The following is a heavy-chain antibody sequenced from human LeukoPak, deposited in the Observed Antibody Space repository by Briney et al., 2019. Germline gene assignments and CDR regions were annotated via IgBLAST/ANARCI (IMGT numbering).Heavy chain of an antibody. V-gene: IGHV3-23*01. CDR2: ISGSGGST. D-gene: IGHD3-22*01. J-gene: IGHJ2*01. CDR3: AQHLYYDSSGRRFFWYFDL. CDR1: GFTSSSYA. Sequence: GGSLRLACAASGFTSSSYAMSWVRQAPGKGLEWVSAISGSGGSTYYADSVKGRFTISRDNSKNTLYLQMNSLRAEVTAVYYCAQHLYYDSSGRRFFWYFDLWVRGALVTVSS.